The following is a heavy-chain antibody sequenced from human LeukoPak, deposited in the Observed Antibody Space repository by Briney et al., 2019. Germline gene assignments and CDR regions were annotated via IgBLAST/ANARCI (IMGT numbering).Heavy chain of an antibody. CDR2: IYYSGST. J-gene: IGHJ4*02. V-gene: IGHV4-59*11. CDR3: ASSLKLSEAYYFGY. D-gene: IGHD1-7*01. CDR1: GGSISSHY. Sequence: SETLSLTCTVSGGSISSHYWSWIRQPPGKGLEWIGYIYYSGSTNCNPSLKSRGTISIDTSKNQFSLKLSSVTAADTAVYYCASSLKLSEAYYFGYWGQGTLVTVSS.